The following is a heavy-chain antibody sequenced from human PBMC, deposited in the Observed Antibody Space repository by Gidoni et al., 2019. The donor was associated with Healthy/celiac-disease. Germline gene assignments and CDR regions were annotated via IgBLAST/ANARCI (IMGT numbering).Heavy chain of an antibody. D-gene: IGHD2-15*01. J-gene: IGHJ4*02. Sequence: QVQLVQSGAEVKKPGASVKVSCKASGYTFTSYAMHWVRQAPGQRLEWMGWINAGNGNTKYSQKFQGRVTITRDTSASTAYMELSSLRSEDTAVYYCARDHGGCLHYWGQGTLVTVSS. V-gene: IGHV1-3*01. CDR1: GYTFTSYA. CDR2: INAGNGNT. CDR3: ARDHGGCLHY.